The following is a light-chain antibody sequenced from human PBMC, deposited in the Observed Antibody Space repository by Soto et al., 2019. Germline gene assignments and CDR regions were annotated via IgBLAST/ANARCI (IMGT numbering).Light chain of an antibody. Sequence: IVFTQAPRTLTKSPGERATLSCRAGQSVSSNYLAWYQQKPGQAPRLLIYGASSRATGIPDKFSGSGSGTDFTLTIDGLEPEDFAVYYCPQRRKWSQTFGQGTKVDIK. CDR2: GAS. J-gene: IGKJ1*01. CDR1: QSVSSNY. CDR3: PQRRKWSQT. V-gene: IGKV3D-20*02.